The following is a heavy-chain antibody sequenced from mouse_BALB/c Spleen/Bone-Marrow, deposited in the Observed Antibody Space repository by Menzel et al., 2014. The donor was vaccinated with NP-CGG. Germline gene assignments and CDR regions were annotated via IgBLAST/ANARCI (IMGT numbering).Heavy chain of an antibody. CDR1: GFNIKDTY. J-gene: IGHJ3*01. D-gene: IGHD1-1*01. CDR2: IDPANGNT. CDR3: AIITTGAWFAY. Sequence: VHVKQSGAELVKPGASVKLSCTASGFNIKDTYMHWVKQRPEQGLEWIGRIDPANGNTKYDPKFQGKATITADTSSNTAYLQLSSLTAEDTAVYYCAIITTGAWFAYWGQGTLVTVSA. V-gene: IGHV14-3*02.